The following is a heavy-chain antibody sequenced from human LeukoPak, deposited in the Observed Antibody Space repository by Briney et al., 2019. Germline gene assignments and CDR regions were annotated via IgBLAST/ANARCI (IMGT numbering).Heavy chain of an antibody. D-gene: IGHD6-19*01. V-gene: IGHV3-23*01. CDR3: AKGPYSSGWQPFDY. CDR2: ISGSGAST. Sequence: PGGSLRLSCAASGFTFSSYAMSWVRQASGKGLEWVSAISGSGASTYYADSVKGRFTISRDNSKNTLYLQMNSLRAEDTAVYYCAKGPYSSGWQPFDYWGQGTLVTVSS. CDR1: GFTFSSYA. J-gene: IGHJ4*02.